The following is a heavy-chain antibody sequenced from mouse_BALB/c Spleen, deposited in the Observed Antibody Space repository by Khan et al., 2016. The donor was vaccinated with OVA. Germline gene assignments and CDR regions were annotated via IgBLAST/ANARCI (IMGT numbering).Heavy chain of an antibody. CDR2: ISSGGRT. CDR3: TRLVDY. J-gene: IGHJ4*01. CDR1: GFTFSSYA. V-gene: IGHV5-6-5*01. Sequence: EVKLVESGGGLVKPGGSLKLSCAASGFTFSSYAMSWVRQTPEKRLEWVASISSGGRTYSPDSVKGRFTISRDEDRNILYRQRSGLRSEDTAMYYCTRLVDYWGQGTSVTVSS.